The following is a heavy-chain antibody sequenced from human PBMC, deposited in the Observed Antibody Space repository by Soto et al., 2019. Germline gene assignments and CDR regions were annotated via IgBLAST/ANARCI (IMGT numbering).Heavy chain of an antibody. V-gene: IGHV1-18*01. CDR2: ISAHNGNT. CDR3: ARGRYGDY. Sequence: QVHLVQSGAEVKKPGASVKVSCKGSGYDFTTYGITWVRQAPGQGLEWMAWISAHNGNTDYAQKLQGGVTVTRDTSTSKAYMELRGLRSDDTAVYYWARGRYGDYWGQGALVTVSS. CDR1: GYDFTTYG. D-gene: IGHD1-1*01. J-gene: IGHJ4*02.